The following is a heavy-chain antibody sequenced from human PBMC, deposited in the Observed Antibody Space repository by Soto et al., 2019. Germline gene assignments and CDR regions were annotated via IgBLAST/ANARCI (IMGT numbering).Heavy chain of an antibody. CDR3: AHRRSGSFFKY. CDR2: IYWDNDK. Sequence: SGPTLVNPTQTLTLTCTFSGFSLRTSEVGVGWIRQPPGKALEWLAIIYWDNDKNFSPTLRSRLTITKDTSNNQVVLTMTNMDPVDTATYYCAHRRSGSFFKYWSQGTLVTVSS. D-gene: IGHD2-15*01. J-gene: IGHJ4*02. V-gene: IGHV2-5*02. CDR1: GFSLRTSEVG.